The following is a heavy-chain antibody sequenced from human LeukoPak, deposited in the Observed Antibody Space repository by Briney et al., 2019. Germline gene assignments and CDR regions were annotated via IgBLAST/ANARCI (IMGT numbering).Heavy chain of an antibody. D-gene: IGHD3-16*01. Sequence: PGGSLRLSCAASGFSFSIYFMNWVRQAPGKGLEWVSSISRTSEYIHHADSVRGRFAISRDNGKNSVYLQMNSLRAEDTAVYFCAGGGDFDYWGQGILVTVSA. CDR1: GFSFSIYF. J-gene: IGHJ4*02. CDR2: ISRTSEYI. CDR3: AGGGDFDY. V-gene: IGHV3-21*01.